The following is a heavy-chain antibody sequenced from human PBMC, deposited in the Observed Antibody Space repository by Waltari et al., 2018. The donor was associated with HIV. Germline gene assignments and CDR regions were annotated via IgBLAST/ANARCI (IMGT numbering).Heavy chain of an antibody. CDR2: INHSGNT. V-gene: IGHV4-34*01. J-gene: IGHJ4*02. Sequence: QVLLQQWGAGLLKPSATQSLTCAAYGGSCSRVSCPWICQSPGKGLEWIGEINHSGNTNYNPSLKSRATNSVDTSKNQFSLRLSSVTAADTAAYYCAGERGLGTGTWFGEYRFDYWGQGTQVTVYS. CDR1: GGSCSRVS. CDR3: AGERGLGTGTWFGEYRFDY. D-gene: IGHD3-10*01.